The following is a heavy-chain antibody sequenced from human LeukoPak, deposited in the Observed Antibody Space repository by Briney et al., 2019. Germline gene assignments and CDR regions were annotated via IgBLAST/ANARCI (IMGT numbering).Heavy chain of an antibody. CDR2: INHSGST. CDR1: GGSFSVYY. J-gene: IGHJ4*02. Sequence: PSETLSLTCAVYGGSFSVYYWSWIRQPPGKGLEWIGEINHSGSTNYNPSLKSRVTISVDTSKNQFSLKLSSVTAADTAVYYCARDRGYSGYDAFDYWGQGTLVTVSS. D-gene: IGHD5-12*01. V-gene: IGHV4-34*01. CDR3: ARDRGYSGYDAFDY.